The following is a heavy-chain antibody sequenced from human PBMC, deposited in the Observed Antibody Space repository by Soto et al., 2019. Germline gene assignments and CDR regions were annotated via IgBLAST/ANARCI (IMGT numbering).Heavy chain of an antibody. CDR3: ARDLGRGYDFWSGYPSSEYGMDV. V-gene: IGHV1-46*01. D-gene: IGHD3-3*01. CDR2: INPSGGST. J-gene: IGHJ6*02. CDR1: GYTFTSYY. Sequence: ASVKVSCKASGYTFTSYYMHLVRQAPGQGLEWMGIINPSGGSTSYAQKFQGRVTMTRDTSTSTVYMELSSLRSEDTAVYYCARDLGRGYDFWSGYPSSEYGMDVWGQGTTVTVSS.